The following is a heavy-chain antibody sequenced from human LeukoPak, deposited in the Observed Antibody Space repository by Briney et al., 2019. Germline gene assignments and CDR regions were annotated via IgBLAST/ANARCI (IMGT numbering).Heavy chain of an antibody. J-gene: IGHJ4*02. CDR3: AKSSGYYESGVDY. CDR2: IRGSGGST. Sequence: GGSLRLSCAASGFTFSSYGMNWVRQAPGKGLEWVSNIRGSGGSTYYADSVKGRFTISGDNSKNTLYLQMNSLRAEDTAVYYCAKSSGYYESGVDYWGQGTLVTVSS. CDR1: GFTFSSYG. V-gene: IGHV3-23*01. D-gene: IGHD3-22*01.